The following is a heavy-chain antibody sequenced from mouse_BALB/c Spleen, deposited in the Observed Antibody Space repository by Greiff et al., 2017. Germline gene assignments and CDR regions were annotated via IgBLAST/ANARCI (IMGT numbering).Heavy chain of an antibody. CDR1: GFSLTSYG. Sequence: QVQLQQSGPGLVQPSQSLSITCTVSGFSLTSYGVHWVRQSPGKGLEWLGVIWSGGSTNYNAAFISRLSISKDNSKSQVFFKMNNLQTNETAIYYCATPVDDYYGYYAMDYWGEGTPLTVSP. J-gene: IGHJ4*01. D-gene: IGHD1-1*02. V-gene: IGHV2-2*02. CDR3: ATPVDDYYGYYAMDY. CDR2: IWSGGST.